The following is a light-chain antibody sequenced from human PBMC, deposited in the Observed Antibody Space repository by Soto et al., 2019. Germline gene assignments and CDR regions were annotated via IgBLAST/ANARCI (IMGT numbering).Light chain of an antibody. CDR1: SSDVGGYNY. J-gene: IGLJ2*01. CDR2: DVS. Sequence: QSVLTQPASVSGSPGQSITISCTGTSSDVGGYNYVSRYQQHPGKAPKLMIYDVSNRPSGVSNRFSGSKSGNTASLTISGLQAEDEADYYCIAYTSSSTLYVVFGGGTKLTVL. CDR3: IAYTSSSTLYVV. V-gene: IGLV2-14*01.